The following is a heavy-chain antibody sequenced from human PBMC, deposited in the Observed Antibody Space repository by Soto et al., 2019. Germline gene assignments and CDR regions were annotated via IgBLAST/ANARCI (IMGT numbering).Heavy chain of an antibody. V-gene: IGHV1-18*01. J-gene: IGHJ4*02. D-gene: IGHD3-3*01. CDR1: VYTFTSYG. CDR3: ARVSYYDFWSGYYNEGFDY. Sequence: ASVKVACKAFVYTFTSYGISCVRLAPGKGLEWMGWISAYNGNTNYAQKLQGRVTMTTDTSTSTAYMELRSLRSDDTAVYYCARVSYYDFWSGYYNEGFDYWGQGTLVTVSS. CDR2: ISAYNGNT.